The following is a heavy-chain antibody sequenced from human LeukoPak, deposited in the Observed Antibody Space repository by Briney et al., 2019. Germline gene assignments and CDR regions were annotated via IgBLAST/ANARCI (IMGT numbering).Heavy chain of an antibody. J-gene: IGHJ6*03. V-gene: IGHV3-15*01. Sequence: PGGSLRLSCAASGFTFSNAWMSWVRQAPGKGLEWVGRIKSKTDGGTTDYAAPVKGRFTTSRDDSKNTLYLQMNSLKTEDTAVYYCTTGRYYYYMDVWGKGTTVTVSS. CDR1: GFTFSNAW. CDR2: IKSKTDGGTT. CDR3: TTGRYYYYMDV.